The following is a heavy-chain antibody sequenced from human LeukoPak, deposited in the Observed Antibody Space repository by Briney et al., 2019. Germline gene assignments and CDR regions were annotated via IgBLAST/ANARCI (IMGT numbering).Heavy chain of an antibody. D-gene: IGHD7-27*01. CDR3: ARETGVWYFDL. CDR1: AYSISSGYY. V-gene: IGHV4-38-2*02. J-gene: IGHJ2*01. Sequence: SETLSLTCTVSAYSISSGYYWGWIRQPPGKGLEWIGRIYHGGSTYYNPSLNSRVTISVDTSENQFSLKLSSVTAADTAVYYCARETGVWYFDLWGRSTLVTVSS. CDR2: IYHGGST.